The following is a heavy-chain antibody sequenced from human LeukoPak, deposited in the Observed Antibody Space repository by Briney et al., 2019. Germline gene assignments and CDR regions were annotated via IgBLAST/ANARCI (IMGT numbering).Heavy chain of an antibody. J-gene: IGHJ3*02. V-gene: IGHV3-7*01. CDR3: ATDSFSISSISLPGADAFDI. D-gene: IGHD3-3*02. CDR1: GFTFSNYW. CDR2: INQDGSAK. Sequence: GGSLRLSCGASGFTFSNYWMTWVRQAPGKRLEWVANINQDGSAKYYVGSVKGRFTISRDNAKNSLYLQMNSLRVDDTAVYHCATDSFSISSISLPGADAFDIWGQGTMVTVSS.